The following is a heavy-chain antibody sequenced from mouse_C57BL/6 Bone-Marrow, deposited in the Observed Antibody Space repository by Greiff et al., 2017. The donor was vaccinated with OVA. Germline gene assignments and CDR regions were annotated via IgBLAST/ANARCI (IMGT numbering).Heavy chain of an antibody. D-gene: IGHD1-1*01. V-gene: IGHV1-50*01. J-gene: IGHJ1*03. CDR2: IDPSDSYT. Sequence: VQLQQPGAELVKPGASVKLSCKASGYTFTSYWMQWVKQRPGQGLEWIGEIDPSDSYTNYNQKFKGKATLTVDTSSSTAYMQLSSLTSEDSAVYYCASLFTTVVAPYFDDWGTGTTVTVSS. CDR3: ASLFTTVVAPYFDD. CDR1: GYTFTSYW.